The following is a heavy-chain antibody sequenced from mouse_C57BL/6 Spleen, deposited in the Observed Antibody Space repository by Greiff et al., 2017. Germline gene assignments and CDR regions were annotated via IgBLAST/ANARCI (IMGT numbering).Heavy chain of an antibody. Sequence: EVQRVESGGGLVKPGGSLKLSCAASGFTFSDYGMHWVRQAPEKGLEWVAYISSGSSTLYYADTVKGRFTISRDNAKNTLFLQMTSLRSEDTAMYYCARLHYYGSRGYFDVWGTGTTVTVSS. D-gene: IGHD1-1*01. CDR3: ARLHYYGSRGYFDV. CDR2: ISSGSSTL. CDR1: GFTFSDYG. V-gene: IGHV5-17*01. J-gene: IGHJ1*03.